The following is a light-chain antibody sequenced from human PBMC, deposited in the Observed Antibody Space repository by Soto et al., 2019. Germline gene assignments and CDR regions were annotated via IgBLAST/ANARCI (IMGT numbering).Light chain of an antibody. CDR2: DAL. CDR1: QTVYRF. CDR3: QHRGDWPLT. J-gene: IGKJ1*01. Sequence: EVVLTQSPATLSLSPGQRATLFCRASQTVYRFLAWYHQRPGQAPRLLIYDALYRATGIPDRFRGSGSGTDFTLTVSSLEPEDFGVYYCQHRGDWPLTFGQGT. V-gene: IGKV3-11*01.